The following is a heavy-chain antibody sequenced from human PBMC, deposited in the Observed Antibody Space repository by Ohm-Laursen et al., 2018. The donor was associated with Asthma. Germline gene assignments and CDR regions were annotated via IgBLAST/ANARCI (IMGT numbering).Heavy chain of an antibody. D-gene: IGHD1-26*01. CDR3: ARIGPEWELPGREYSLHH. CDR1: GFTFSIYA. Sequence: SLRLSCAASGFTFSIYALHWVRQAPGKGLEWVASISTAISFIYYADSVRGRFTTSRDNARNSVYLQMNSLRAEDTALYYCARIGPEWELPGREYSLHHWGEGTLVTVSS. V-gene: IGHV3-21*01. J-gene: IGHJ1*01. CDR2: ISTAISFI.